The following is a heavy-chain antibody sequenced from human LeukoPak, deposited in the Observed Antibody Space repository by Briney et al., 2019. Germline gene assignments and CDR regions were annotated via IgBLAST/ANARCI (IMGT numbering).Heavy chain of an antibody. CDR3: ARDSGAMVTSFDY. V-gene: IGHV1-69*04. Sequence: SVKVSCKVSGYTLTELSMHWVRQAPGKGLEWMGRIIPILGIANYAQKFQGRATITADKSTSTAYMELSSLRSEDTAVYYCARDSGAMVTSFDYWGQGTLVTVSS. D-gene: IGHD5-18*01. CDR1: GYTLTELS. J-gene: IGHJ4*02. CDR2: IIPILGIA.